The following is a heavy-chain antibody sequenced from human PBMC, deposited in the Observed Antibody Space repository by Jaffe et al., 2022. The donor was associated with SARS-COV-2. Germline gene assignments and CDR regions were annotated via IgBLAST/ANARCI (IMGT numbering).Heavy chain of an antibody. CDR2: INAGNGNT. CDR3: ARGLRVTTGQDAFDI. V-gene: IGHV1-3*01. Sequence: QVQLVQSGAEVKKPGASVKVSCKASGYTFTSYAMHWVRQAPGQRLEWMGWINAGNGNTKYSQKFQGRVTITRDTSASTAYMELSSLRSEDTAVYYCARGLRVTTGQDAFDIWGQGTMVTVSS. D-gene: IGHD4-17*01. CDR1: GYTFTSYA. J-gene: IGHJ3*02.